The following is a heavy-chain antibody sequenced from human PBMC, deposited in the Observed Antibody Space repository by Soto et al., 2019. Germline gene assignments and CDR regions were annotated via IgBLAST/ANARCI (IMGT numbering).Heavy chain of an antibody. V-gene: IGHV1-18*01. CDR3: ARGHSSSWYGYYYYGMDV. J-gene: IGHJ6*02. CDR2: ISAYNGNT. D-gene: IGHD6-13*01. Sequence: GASVKVSCKASGYTFTSYGISWVRQAPGQGLEWMGWISAYNGNTNYAQKLQGRVTMTTDTSTSTAYMELRSLRSDDTAVYYCARGHSSSWYGYYYYGMDVWGQGTTDTVSS. CDR1: GYTFTSYG.